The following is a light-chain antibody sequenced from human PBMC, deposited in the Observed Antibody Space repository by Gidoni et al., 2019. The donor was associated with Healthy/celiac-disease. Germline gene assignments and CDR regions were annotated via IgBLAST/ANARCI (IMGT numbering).Light chain of an antibody. CDR3: QQRSNWPPLT. CDR1: QSVSSY. CDR2: DAS. V-gene: IGKV3-11*01. J-gene: IGKJ4*01. Sequence: EIALQHFPATLSLSPGERATLSCRASQSVSSYLAWYQQKPGQAPRLLIYDASNRATGIPARFSGSGSGTDFTLTISSLEPEDFAVYYCQQRSNWPPLTFGGGTKVEIK.